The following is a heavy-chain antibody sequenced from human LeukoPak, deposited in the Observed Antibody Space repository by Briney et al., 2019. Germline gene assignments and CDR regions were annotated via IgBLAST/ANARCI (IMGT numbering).Heavy chain of an antibody. Sequence: KSGGSLRLSCAASGFTFSSYAMHWVRQAPGKGLEYVSAISSNGGSTYYANSVKGRFTISRDNSKNTLYLQMGSLRAEDMAVYYCARSVYCSGGSCYLLDYWGQEPWSPSPQ. V-gene: IGHV3-64*01. CDR2: ISSNGGST. J-gene: IGHJ4*01. CDR1: GFTFSSYA. CDR3: ARSVYCSGGSCYLLDY. D-gene: IGHD2-15*01.